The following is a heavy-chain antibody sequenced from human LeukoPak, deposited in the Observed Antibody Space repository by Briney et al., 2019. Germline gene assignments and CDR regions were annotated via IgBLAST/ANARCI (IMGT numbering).Heavy chain of an antibody. V-gene: IGHV1-69*05. J-gene: IGHJ2*01. CDR1: GGTFSSYA. D-gene: IGHD5-12*01. CDR2: IIPIFGTA. CDR3: ARDHSSWLRFGTLYWYFDL. Sequence: SVKVSCKASGGTFSSYAISWVRQAPGQGLEWMGRIIPIFGTANYAQKFQGRVTITTDESTSTAYMELSSLRSEDTAGYYCARDHSSWLRFGTLYWYFDLWGRGTLVTVSS.